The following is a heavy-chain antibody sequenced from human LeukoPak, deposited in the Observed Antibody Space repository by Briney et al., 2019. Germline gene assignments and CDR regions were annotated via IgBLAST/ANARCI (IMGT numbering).Heavy chain of an antibody. D-gene: IGHD2-2*01. CDR2: ISYDGSNK. J-gene: IGHJ4*02. CDR3: ARVSSAVVDY. Sequence: PGGSLRLSCAASGFTFSSYAMHWVRQAPGKGLEWVAVISYDGSNKYYADSVKGRFTISRDNSKNTLYLQMNSLRAEDTAVYYCARVSSAVVDYGGRGTLVTVSS. CDR1: GFTFSSYA. V-gene: IGHV3-30*04.